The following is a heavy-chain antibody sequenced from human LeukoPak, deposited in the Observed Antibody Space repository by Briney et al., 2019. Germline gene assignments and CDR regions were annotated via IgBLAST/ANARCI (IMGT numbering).Heavy chain of an antibody. D-gene: IGHD3-16*02. V-gene: IGHV4-34*01. CDR1: GGSFSGYY. J-gene: IGHJ6*03. CDR3: ARGAPKYRYYYMDV. Sequence: PSETLSLTCAVYGGSFSGYYWSWIRQPPGKGLEWIGEINHSGSTNYNPSLKSRVTISVDTSKNQFSLKLSSVTAADTAVYYCARGAPKYRYYYMDVWGKGTTVTVSS. CDR2: INHSGST.